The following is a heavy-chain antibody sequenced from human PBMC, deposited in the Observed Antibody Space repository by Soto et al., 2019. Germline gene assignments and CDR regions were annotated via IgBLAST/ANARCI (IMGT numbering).Heavy chain of an antibody. CDR3: AKGYRSRTSCDIDY. V-gene: IGHV3-30*18. D-gene: IGHD2-2*02. J-gene: IGHJ4*02. CDR1: GFTFSNYG. CDR2: ISYDGGNK. Sequence: PGGSLRLSCAASGFTFSNYGMHWVRQAPGKGLEWVAVISYDGGNKYYADSVKGRFTISRDNSKNTLFLQMNSLRAEDTAVYYCAKGYRSRTSCDIDYWSQGNMVTVSS.